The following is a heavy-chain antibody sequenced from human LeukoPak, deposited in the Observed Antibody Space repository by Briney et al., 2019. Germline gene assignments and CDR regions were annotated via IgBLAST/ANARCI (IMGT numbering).Heavy chain of an antibody. D-gene: IGHD3-22*01. CDR1: GFTVSSNY. Sequence: PGGSLRLSCAASGFTVSSNYMSWVRQAPGKGLEWVSVIYSGGSTYYADSVKGRFTISRDNSKNTLYLQMNSLRAEDTAVYYCARGYDSSGYYPLYYYYYYMDVWGKGTTVTISS. V-gene: IGHV3-66*01. CDR2: IYSGGST. J-gene: IGHJ6*03. CDR3: ARGYDSSGYYPLYYYYYYMDV.